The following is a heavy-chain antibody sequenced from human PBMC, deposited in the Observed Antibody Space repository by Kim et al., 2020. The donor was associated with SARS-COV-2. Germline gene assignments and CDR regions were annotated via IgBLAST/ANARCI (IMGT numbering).Heavy chain of an antibody. J-gene: IGHJ5*02. V-gene: IGHV3-11*06. CDR2: ISSNSSYT. CDR3: AREWDVSSLWSALRRRWFDP. CDR1: GFTFNDYA. D-gene: IGHD6-6*01. Sequence: GGSLRLSCAASGFTFNDYAMSWVRQAPGKGLEWVSYISSNSSYTNYADSVKGRFTISRDTAKNSLYLQMNSLRAEDTAVYYCAREWDVSSLWSALRRRWFDPWGQGTLVTVSS.